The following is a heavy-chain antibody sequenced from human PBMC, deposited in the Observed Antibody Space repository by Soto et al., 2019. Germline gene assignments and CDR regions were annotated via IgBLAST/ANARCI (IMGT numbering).Heavy chain of an antibody. CDR1: GYTFTDYD. Sequence: QVQVVQSRAEVKKPGASVKVSCKTSGYTFTDYDINWVRQATGQGLEWMGWMSPDNGNTGYAQQFQGRVTMTRETSISTAYMELSSLTTEDTAVYYCEVTTGYWGQGTLVTVSS. D-gene: IGHD2-21*02. CDR2: MSPDNGNT. CDR3: EVTTGY. V-gene: IGHV1-8*01. J-gene: IGHJ4*02.